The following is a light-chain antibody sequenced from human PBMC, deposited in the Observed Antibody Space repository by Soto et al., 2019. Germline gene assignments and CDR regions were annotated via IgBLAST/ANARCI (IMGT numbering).Light chain of an antibody. CDR2: ATS. Sequence: DIQMTQSPSFVSASVGDRLTITCRASQDIGDWLAWYQHKPGEAPKLLIYATSILQSGVPSRFSGSGSGTDFTLTITSLQSEDFATYYCQQAARFPLTFGGGTKVEIQ. J-gene: IGKJ4*01. CDR3: QQAARFPLT. CDR1: QDIGDW. V-gene: IGKV1D-12*01.